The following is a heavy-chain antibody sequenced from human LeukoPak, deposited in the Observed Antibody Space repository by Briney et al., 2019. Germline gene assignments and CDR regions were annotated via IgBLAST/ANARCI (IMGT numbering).Heavy chain of an antibody. Sequence: PGRSLRLSCAASGFTFSSYAMSWVRQAPGKGLEWVSAISGSDGSTYYADSVKGRFTISRDNSKNTLYLQMNSLRAEDTAVYYCARDRPYGGKGDLDYWGQGTLVTVSS. V-gene: IGHV3-23*01. J-gene: IGHJ4*02. D-gene: IGHD4-23*01. CDR3: ARDRPYGGKGDLDY. CDR2: ISGSDGST. CDR1: GFTFSSYA.